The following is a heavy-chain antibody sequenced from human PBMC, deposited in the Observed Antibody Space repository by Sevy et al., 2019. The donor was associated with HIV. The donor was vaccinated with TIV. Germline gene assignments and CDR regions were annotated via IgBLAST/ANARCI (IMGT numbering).Heavy chain of an antibody. CDR3: VRHLTNYLYWYFDL. CDR2: LYYGGST. D-gene: IGHD2-8*01. V-gene: IGHV4-39*01. CDR1: GGSISGSTNY. Sequence: SETLSLTCTVSGGSISGSTNYWGWIRQSPGKGLEWIGSLYYGGSTYLNPSLKSRVTTSVDTSKNQFSLKLNSVTAADTSVYYCVRHLTNYLYWYFDLWGRGALVTVSS. J-gene: IGHJ2*01.